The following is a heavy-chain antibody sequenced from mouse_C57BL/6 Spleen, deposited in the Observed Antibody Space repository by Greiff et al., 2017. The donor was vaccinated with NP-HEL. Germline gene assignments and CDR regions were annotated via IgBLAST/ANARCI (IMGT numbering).Heavy chain of an antibody. CDR3: AREGSNWDGWFAY. D-gene: IGHD4-1*01. J-gene: IGHJ3*01. V-gene: IGHV5-4*01. CDR2: ISDGGSYT. Sequence: VQLKESGGGLVKPGGSLKLSCAASGFTFSSYAMSWVRQTPEKRLEWVATISDGGSYTYYPDNVKGRFTISRDNAKNNLYLQMSHLKSEDTAMYYYAREGSNWDGWFAYWGQGTLVTVSA. CDR1: GFTFSSYA.